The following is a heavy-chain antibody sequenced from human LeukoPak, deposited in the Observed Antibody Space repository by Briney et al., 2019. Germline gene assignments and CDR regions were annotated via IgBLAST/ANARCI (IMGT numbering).Heavy chain of an antibody. CDR2: VFYSGST. CDR3: ARVEQWLDRTNWFDP. Sequence: SETLSLTCTVSGGSISTRAYYWAWIRQPPGKGLEWIGSVFYSGSTYYNPSLKSRVTISVDTSKNQFSLKLSSVTAADTAVYYCARVEQWLDRTNWFDPWGQGTLVTVSS. J-gene: IGHJ5*02. V-gene: IGHV4-39*07. CDR1: GGSISTRAYY. D-gene: IGHD6-19*01.